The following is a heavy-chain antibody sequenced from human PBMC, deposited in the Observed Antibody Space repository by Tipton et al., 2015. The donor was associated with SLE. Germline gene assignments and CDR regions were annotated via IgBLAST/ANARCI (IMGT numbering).Heavy chain of an antibody. CDR3: AHTYYYDSSGYSDAFDI. J-gene: IGHJ3*02. V-gene: IGHV3-23*01. CDR1: GFTFSSYA. Sequence: SLRLSCAASGFTFSSYAMHWVRQAPGKGLEWVSAISGSGGSTYYADSVKGRFTISRDNSKNTLYLQMNSLRAEDTAVYYCAHTYYYDSSGYSDAFDIWGQGTMVTVSS. CDR2: ISGSGGST. D-gene: IGHD3-22*01.